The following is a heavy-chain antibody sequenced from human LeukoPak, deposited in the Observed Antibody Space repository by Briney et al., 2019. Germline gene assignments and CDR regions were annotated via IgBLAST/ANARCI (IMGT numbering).Heavy chain of an antibody. CDR3: ARDPGGLFDY. V-gene: IGHV3-30-3*01. D-gene: IGHD1-26*01. Sequence: PGGSLRLSCAASGFTFSSYAMHWVRQAPGKGLEWVAVISYDGSNKYYADSVKGRFTIPRDNSKNTLYLQMNSLRAEDTAVYYCARDPGGLFDYWGQGTLITVSS. CDR2: ISYDGSNK. CDR1: GFTFSSYA. J-gene: IGHJ4*02.